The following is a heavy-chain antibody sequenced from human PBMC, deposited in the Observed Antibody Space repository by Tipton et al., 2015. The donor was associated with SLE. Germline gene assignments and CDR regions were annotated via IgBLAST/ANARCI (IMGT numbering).Heavy chain of an antibody. CDR1: GGSFSGYY. V-gene: IGHV4-34*01. J-gene: IGHJ6*02. CDR2: INHSGST. D-gene: IGHD3-3*01. Sequence: AGLVKPSETLSLTCAVYGGSFSGYYWSWIRQPPGKGLEWIGEINHSGSTNYNPSLKSRVTISVDTSKNQFSLKLSSVTAADTAVYYCARAQRPGSIFGYYGMDVWGQGTTVTVSS. CDR3: ARAQRPGSIFGYYGMDV.